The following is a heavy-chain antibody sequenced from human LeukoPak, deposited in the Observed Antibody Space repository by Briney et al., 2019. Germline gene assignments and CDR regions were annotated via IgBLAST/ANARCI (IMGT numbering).Heavy chain of an antibody. V-gene: IGHV1-2*02. J-gene: IGHJ5*02. D-gene: IGHD2-2*01. CDR2: INPNSGGT. CDR3: ARTPVVPAAMPVSWFDP. CDR1: GYTFNGYY. Sequence: ASVKVSCKASGYTFNGYYMHWVRQAPGQGLEWMGWINPNSGGTKYAQKFQGRVTMTRDTSISTAYMELSRLRSDDKAVYYCARTPVVPAAMPVSWFDPWGQGTLVTVSS.